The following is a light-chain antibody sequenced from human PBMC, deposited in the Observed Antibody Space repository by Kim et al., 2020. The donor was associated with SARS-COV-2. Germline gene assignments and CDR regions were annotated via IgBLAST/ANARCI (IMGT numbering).Light chain of an antibody. J-gene: IGLJ3*02. Sequence: QSITISCTGTSSDIGGYNYVSWYQQHPGKAPKLMIYGVTNRPSGVYNRFSGSKSGNTASLTISGLQAEDEADYYCSSYTISNTVVVFGGGTQLTVL. CDR1: SSDIGGYNY. CDR3: SSYTISNTVVV. V-gene: IGLV2-14*03. CDR2: GVT.